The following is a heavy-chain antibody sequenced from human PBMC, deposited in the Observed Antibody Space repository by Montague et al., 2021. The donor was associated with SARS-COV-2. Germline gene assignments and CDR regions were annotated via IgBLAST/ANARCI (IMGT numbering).Heavy chain of an antibody. V-gene: IGHV6-1*01. J-gene: IGHJ6*02. CDR1: GDRVSSNSAA. CDR3: ARHPPGYSSSWHPDYYYGMDV. Sequence: CAISGDRVSSNSAAWNWIRQSPSRGLELLGRTYYRSKWYNDYAXXXKXXXTIXPDTSKNQFSLQLNSVTPEDTAVYYCARHPPGYSSSWHPDYYYGMDVWGQGTTVTVSS. CDR2: TYYRSKWYN. D-gene: IGHD6-13*01.